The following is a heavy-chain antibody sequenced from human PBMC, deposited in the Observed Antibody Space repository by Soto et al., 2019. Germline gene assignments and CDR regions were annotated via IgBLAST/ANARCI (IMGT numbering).Heavy chain of an antibody. V-gene: IGHV4-34*01. CDR3: ARAPMNWNYVDYYYYGMDV. Sequence: SETLSLTCAVYGGSFSGYYWSWIRQPPGKGLEWIGEINHSGSTNYNPSLKSRVTISVDTSKNQFSLKLSSVTAADTAVYYCARAPMNWNYVDYYYYGMDVWGQGTTVTVSS. J-gene: IGHJ6*02. CDR1: GGSFSGYY. CDR2: INHSGST. D-gene: IGHD1-7*01.